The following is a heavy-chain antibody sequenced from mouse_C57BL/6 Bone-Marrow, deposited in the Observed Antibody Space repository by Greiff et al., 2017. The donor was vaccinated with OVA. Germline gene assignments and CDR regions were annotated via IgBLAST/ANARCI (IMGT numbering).Heavy chain of an antibody. V-gene: IGHV3-5*01. CDR2: IYYSGTI. Sequence: DVQLVESGPGLVKPSQTVFLTCTVTGISITTGNYRWSWIRQFPGNKLEWIGYIYYSGTITYNPSLTSRTTITRDTPKNQFFLEMNAMTAEDTATYYCARESPNWDWYFDVWGTGTTVTVSS. CDR3: ARESPNWDWYFDV. D-gene: IGHD4-1*01. CDR1: GISITTGNYR. J-gene: IGHJ1*03.